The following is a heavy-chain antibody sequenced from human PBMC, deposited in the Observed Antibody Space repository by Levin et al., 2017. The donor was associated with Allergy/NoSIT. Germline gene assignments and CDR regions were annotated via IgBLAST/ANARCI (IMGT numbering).Heavy chain of an antibody. CDR2: TYYRSKWYN. CDR1: GASVSSNSAA. J-gene: IGHJ6*03. CDR3: AREGGDSPYYDYYMDV. V-gene: IGHV6-1*01. D-gene: IGHD4-17*01. Sequence: SETLSLTCALSGASVSSNSAAWNWIRQSPSRGLEWLGRTYYRSKWYNDYAVSVKSRITINPDTSKNQFSLQLNSVTPEDTAVYYCAREGGDSPYYDYYMDVWGKGTTVTVSS.